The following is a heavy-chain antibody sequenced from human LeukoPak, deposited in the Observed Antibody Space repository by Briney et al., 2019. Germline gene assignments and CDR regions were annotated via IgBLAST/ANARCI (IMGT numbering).Heavy chain of an antibody. D-gene: IGHD4-17*01. CDR3: AKEMTTVTTFSLDY. V-gene: IGHV3-30*18. J-gene: IGHJ4*02. Sequence: GGSLRLSCAASGFTFSSYGMHWVRQAPGKGLEWVAVISYDGSNKYYADSVKGRLTISRDNSKNTLYLQMNSLRVEDTAVYYCAKEMTTVTTFSLDYWGQGTLVTVSS. CDR2: ISYDGSNK. CDR1: GFTFSSYG.